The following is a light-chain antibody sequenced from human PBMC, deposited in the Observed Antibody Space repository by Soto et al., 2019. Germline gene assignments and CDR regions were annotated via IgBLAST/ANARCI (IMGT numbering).Light chain of an antibody. Sequence: QAVLTQPPSASGSPGQSVTISCTGTSSDVGNYNYVSWYQHHPGKAPRLMISEVNKRPSGVPDRFSGSKSGNTASLTVSGLQAEDEADYYCSSYAGSNTYILFGGGTKVTVL. CDR2: EVN. CDR3: SSYAGSNTYIL. V-gene: IGLV2-8*01. CDR1: SSDVGNYNY. J-gene: IGLJ2*01.